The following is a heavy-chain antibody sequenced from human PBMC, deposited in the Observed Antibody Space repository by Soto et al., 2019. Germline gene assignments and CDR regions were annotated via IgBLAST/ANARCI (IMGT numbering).Heavy chain of an antibody. V-gene: IGHV3-21*04. J-gene: IGHJ4*02. Sequence: GGSLRLSYAASGFTFTSYSMNWVRQAPGKGLEWVSSISSTTNYIYYGDSMKGRFTISRDNAKNSLYLEMNSLRAEDTAVYYCARESEDLTSNFDYWGQGTLVTAPQ. CDR3: ARESEDLTSNFDY. CDR2: ISSTTNYI. CDR1: GFTFTSYS.